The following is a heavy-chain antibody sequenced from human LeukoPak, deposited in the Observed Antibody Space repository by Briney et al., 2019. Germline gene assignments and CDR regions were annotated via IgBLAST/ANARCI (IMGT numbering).Heavy chain of an antibody. V-gene: IGHV3-53*01. Sequence: GGSLRLSCVGSGFSFSTYGMHWVRRAPGKGLEWVSVIYSGGSTYYIDSVKGRFTISRDNSKNTLYLQMNSLRAEDTAVYYCARERGDWNDALAYWGQGTLVTVSS. J-gene: IGHJ4*02. D-gene: IGHD1-1*01. CDR2: IYSGGST. CDR1: GFSFSTYG. CDR3: ARERGDWNDALAY.